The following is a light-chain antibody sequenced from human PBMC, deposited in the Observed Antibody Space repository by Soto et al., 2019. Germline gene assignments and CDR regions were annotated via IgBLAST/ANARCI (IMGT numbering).Light chain of an antibody. CDR3: MQALQTPWT. CDR2: LSY. J-gene: IGKJ1*01. V-gene: IGKV2-28*01. CDR1: QSLLQTNGYNY. Sequence: DIVMTQSPLSLPVTPGEPASISCRSSQSLLQTNGYNYLDWYLQKPGQSPQLLIYLSYNRASGVPDRFSGSGSGTDFTLKIRRGEAEDVGVYYCMQALQTPWTFGQGTKVEIK.